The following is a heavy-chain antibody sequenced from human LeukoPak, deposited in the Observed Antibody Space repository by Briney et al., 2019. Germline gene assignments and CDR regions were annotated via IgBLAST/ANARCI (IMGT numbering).Heavy chain of an antibody. V-gene: IGHV1-2*02. Sequence: ASVKVSCKSSGYTFTFYYMHWVRQAPGQGLEWMGWINPNSGVTKFAQRFQGRVTMTRDTSTSAAYLDLSSLRSDDTAVYYCATAVLYGGNDFDYWGQGTLVTVSS. D-gene: IGHD5-12*01. CDR1: GYTFTFYY. CDR3: ATAVLYGGNDFDY. J-gene: IGHJ4*02. CDR2: INPNSGVT.